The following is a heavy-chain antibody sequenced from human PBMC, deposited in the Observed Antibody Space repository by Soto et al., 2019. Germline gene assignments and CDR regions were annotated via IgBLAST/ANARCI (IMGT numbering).Heavy chain of an antibody. CDR1: GFTLSSYW. CDR2: INDDGSST. Sequence: PGGSLRLSCGASGFTLSSYWMHWVRQAPGKGLVWVSRINDDGSSTSYVDSVKGRFTISRDNAKNTLYLQMNSLRAEDTAVYYCAKDQASSSYYYYGMDVWGQGTTVTVSS. V-gene: IGHV3-74*01. J-gene: IGHJ6*02. D-gene: IGHD6-6*01. CDR3: AKDQASSSYYYYGMDV.